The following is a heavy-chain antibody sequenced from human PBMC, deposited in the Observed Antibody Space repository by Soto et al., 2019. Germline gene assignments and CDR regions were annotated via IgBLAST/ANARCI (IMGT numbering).Heavy chain of an antibody. CDR3: ARFYYDFWSGYYIDY. Sequence: ASVKVSCKASGYTFTSYGISWVRQAPGQGLEWMGWISAYNGNTNYAQKLQGRVTMTTDTSTSTAYMELRSLRSDDTAVYYCARFYYDFWSGYYIDYWGQGTLVTAPQ. J-gene: IGHJ4*02. CDR1: GYTFTSYG. D-gene: IGHD3-3*01. CDR2: ISAYNGNT. V-gene: IGHV1-18*01.